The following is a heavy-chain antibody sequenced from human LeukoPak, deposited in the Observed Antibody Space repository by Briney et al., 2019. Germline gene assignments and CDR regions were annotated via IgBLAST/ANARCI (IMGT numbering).Heavy chain of an antibody. CDR3: ARDFGGYFDH. J-gene: IGHJ4*02. CDR1: GFTFSSYA. CDR2: ISYDGSNK. V-gene: IGHV3-30*04. Sequence: PGRSLRLSCAASGFTFSSYAMHWVRQAPGKGLEWVAVISYDGSNKYYADSVKGRFTISRDNSKNTLYLQMNSLRAEDTAVYYCARDFGGYFDHWGQGTLVTVSS. D-gene: IGHD3-10*01.